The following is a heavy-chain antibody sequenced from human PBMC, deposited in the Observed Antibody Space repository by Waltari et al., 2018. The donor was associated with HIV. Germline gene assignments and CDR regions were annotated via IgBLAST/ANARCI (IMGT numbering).Heavy chain of an antibody. Sequence: QLQLQQSGPGLVKPSETLSLTCTVSGGSVINSDYYWDFIRQSPGKGLEWIGNIYYTGTTFYNPSFKSRVTMSADLSRNQFSLRLNSVTAADTAIYYCARRPRMAAFYLYYGMDVWGQGTTVTVSS. V-gene: IGHV4-39*01. CDR2: IYYTGTT. CDR1: GGSVINSDYY. D-gene: IGHD2-8*01. J-gene: IGHJ6*02. CDR3: ARRPRMAAFYLYYGMDV.